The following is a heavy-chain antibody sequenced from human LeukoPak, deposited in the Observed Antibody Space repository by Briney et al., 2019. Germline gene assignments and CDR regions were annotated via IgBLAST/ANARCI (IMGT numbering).Heavy chain of an antibody. D-gene: IGHD1-26*01. CDR2: INPSGGST. Sequence: ASVKVSCKASGYTFTSYYMHWVRQAPGQGLKWMGIINPSGGSTSYAQKFQSRVTMTRDTSTSTVYMELSSLTSEDTAVYYCARDIVGATGVDYWGQGTLVTVSS. V-gene: IGHV1-46*01. J-gene: IGHJ4*02. CDR1: GYTFTSYY. CDR3: ARDIVGATGVDY.